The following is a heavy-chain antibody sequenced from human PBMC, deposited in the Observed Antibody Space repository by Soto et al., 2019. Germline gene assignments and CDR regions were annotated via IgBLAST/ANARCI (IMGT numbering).Heavy chain of an antibody. D-gene: IGHD6-13*01. J-gene: IGHJ6*03. CDR2: IIPIFGIA. CDR1: GGTFSSYA. V-gene: IGHV1-69*10. Sequence: ASVKVSCKASGGTFSSYAISWVRQAPGQGLEWMGGIIPIFGIANYAQKFQGRVTITADKSTSTAYMELSSLRSEDTAVYYCARDSGIAAAGYYYYYYMDVWGKGTTVTVSS. CDR3: ARDSGIAAAGYYYYYYMDV.